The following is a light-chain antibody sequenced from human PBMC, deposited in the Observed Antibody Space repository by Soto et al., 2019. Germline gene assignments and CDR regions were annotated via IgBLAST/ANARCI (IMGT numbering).Light chain of an antibody. J-gene: IGLJ1*01. CDR1: SSDVGSYTY. CDR3: SSYTSSSTLYV. V-gene: IGLV2-14*01. CDR2: EVN. Sequence: QSALTQPASVSGSPRQSITISCTGASSDVGSYTYVYWYQQHPGKAPKLMIYEVNNRPSGVSNRFSGSKSGNTASLTISGLHAEDEADYYCSSYTSSSTLYVFGTGTKLTVL.